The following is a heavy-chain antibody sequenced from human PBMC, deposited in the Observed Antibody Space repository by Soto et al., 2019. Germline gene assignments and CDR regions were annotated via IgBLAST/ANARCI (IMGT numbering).Heavy chain of an antibody. CDR3: AKVTYGDYVGYFDP. Sequence: LQLQESGSRLVKSSETLSLTCAVSGVTISTGGYAWAWIRQPPGKALEWIGHTYQIRHPYYKPFLNHRCIISVDGAKNPFALGRSSVTAADSAVYYCAKVTYGDYVGYFDPGDQGALITVSS. V-gene: IGHV4-30-2*01. CDR1: GVTISTGGYA. D-gene: IGHD4-17*01. CDR2: TYQIRHP. J-gene: IGHJ5*02.